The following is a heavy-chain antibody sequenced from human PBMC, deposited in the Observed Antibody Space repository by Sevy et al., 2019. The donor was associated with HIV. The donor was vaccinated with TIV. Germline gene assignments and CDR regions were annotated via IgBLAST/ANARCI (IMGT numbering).Heavy chain of an antibody. CDR1: GGSISSGTYY. CDR3: ARDEIVATVFDY. V-gene: IGHV4-39*07. CDR2: IYYSGST. J-gene: IGHJ4*02. D-gene: IGHD5-12*01. Sequence: SETLSLTCTVSGGSISSGTYYWGWIRRPPGKGLEWIGTIYYSGSTYYNPSLKSRVTISVDTSKNQFSLKLSSVTAADTAVYYCARDEIVATVFDYWGQGTLVTVSS.